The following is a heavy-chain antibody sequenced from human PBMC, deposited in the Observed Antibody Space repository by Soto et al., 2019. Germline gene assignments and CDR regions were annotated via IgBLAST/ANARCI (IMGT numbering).Heavy chain of an antibody. J-gene: IGHJ4*02. CDR3: ARGSRIAVAGNPFSDY. CDR1: GYIFTGYY. Sequence: QVQLVQSGAEVKKPGASVKVSCKASGYIFTGYYMHWVRQAPGQGLEWMGWINPNSGDTNYAQKFQGWVTMTRDTSISTGYMELSRLTFDDTAVDYCARGSRIAVAGNPFSDYWGQGTLVTVSS. CDR2: INPNSGDT. V-gene: IGHV1-2*04. D-gene: IGHD6-19*01.